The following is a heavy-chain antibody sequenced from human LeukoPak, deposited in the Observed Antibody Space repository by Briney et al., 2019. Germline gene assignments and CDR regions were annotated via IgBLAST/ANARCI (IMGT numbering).Heavy chain of an antibody. CDR1: GGSFSGYY. CDR3: GSFLTGYYSPYAFDI. CDR2: INHSGST. V-gene: IGHV4-34*01. D-gene: IGHD3-9*01. Sequence: PSETLSLTCAVYGGSFSGYYWSWIRQPPGKGLEWIGEINHSGSTNYNPSLKSRVTISVDTSKNQFSLKLSSVTAADTAVYYCGSFLTGYYSPYAFDIWGQGTMVTVSS. J-gene: IGHJ3*02.